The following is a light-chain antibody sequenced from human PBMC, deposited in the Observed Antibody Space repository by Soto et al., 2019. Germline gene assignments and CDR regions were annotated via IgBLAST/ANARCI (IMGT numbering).Light chain of an antibody. CDR3: QVWDNTSDHQEI. CDR2: HDS. CDR1: KIGSKS. V-gene: IGLV3-21*04. J-gene: IGLJ2*01. Sequence: SYELTQPPSVSVAPGKTARITCGGNKIGSKSVHWYQQKPGQAPVLVIFHDSDRPSGIPERFSGFNSGNTATLTITRVEAGDEADYFCQVWDNTSDHQEIFGGGTKVTVL.